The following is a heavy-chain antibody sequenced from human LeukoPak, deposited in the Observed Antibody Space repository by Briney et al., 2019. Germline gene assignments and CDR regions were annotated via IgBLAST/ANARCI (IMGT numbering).Heavy chain of an antibody. Sequence: GGSLRLSCAASGFSFYHYWMTWVRQGPGKGLEWVANIKQDGSEKYYVDSVKGRFTISRDNAKNSLYLQMNSLRPEDTAVYYCAVNVPPDYWGQGILVTVSS. CDR3: AVNVPPDY. V-gene: IGHV3-7*01. D-gene: IGHD2-2*01. CDR2: IKQDGSEK. J-gene: IGHJ4*02. CDR1: GFSFYHYW.